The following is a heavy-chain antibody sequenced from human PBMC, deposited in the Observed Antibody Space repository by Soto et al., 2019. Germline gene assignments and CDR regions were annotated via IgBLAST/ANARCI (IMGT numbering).Heavy chain of an antibody. V-gene: IGHV4-30-2*01. CDR3: ARDPDGSGS. CDR2: MYHSGST. CDR1: GGSISSGGYS. Sequence: SETLSLTCAVSGGSISSGGYSWSWIRQPPGKGLEWIGYMYHSGSTYYNPSLKSRVTISIDRSKNQFSLKLSSVTAADTAVYYCARDPDGSGSWSQGTLVTV. D-gene: IGHD3-10*01. J-gene: IGHJ4*02.